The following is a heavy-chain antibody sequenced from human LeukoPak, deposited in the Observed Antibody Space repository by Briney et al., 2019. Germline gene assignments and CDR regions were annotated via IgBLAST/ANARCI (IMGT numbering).Heavy chain of an antibody. CDR2: ISRSGDSI. J-gene: IGHJ4*02. Sequence: GPLRLSCAASGFTFSSYSMNWVRQAPGKGLEWVSHISRSGDSIYYADSVKGRFTISRDNAKNSLYLEMNSVRAEDTAVYYCARLIVGAIDYWGQGTLVTVSS. V-gene: IGHV3-48*04. CDR3: ARLIVGAIDY. D-gene: IGHD1-26*01. CDR1: GFTFSSYS.